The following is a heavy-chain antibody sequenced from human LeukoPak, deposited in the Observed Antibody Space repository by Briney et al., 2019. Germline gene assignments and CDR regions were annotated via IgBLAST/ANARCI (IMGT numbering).Heavy chain of an antibody. J-gene: IGHJ4*02. V-gene: IGHV3-48*02. CDR3: AREGYYDSSGYYHYDY. CDR2: ISSSSSTI. D-gene: IGHD3-22*01. Sequence: GGSLRLSCAASGFTFSSYGMNWVRQAPGKGLEWVSYISSSSSTIYYADSVKGRFTVSRDNAKNSLYPQMNSLRDEDTAVYYCAREGYYDSSGYYHYDYWGQGTLVTVSS. CDR1: GFTFSSYG.